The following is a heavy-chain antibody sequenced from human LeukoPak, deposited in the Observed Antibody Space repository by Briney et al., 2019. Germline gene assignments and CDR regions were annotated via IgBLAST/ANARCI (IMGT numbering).Heavy chain of an antibody. J-gene: IGHJ4*02. CDR3: ARGFHGSGSYRYFDH. Sequence: PGGSLRLSCAASGFTVSSQYMSWVRQAPGKGLEWVSVIYSGGTTYYADSVKGRFTISRDNSKNMLDLQMKSLRAEDTAVYYCARGFHGSGSYRYFDHWGQGTLVTVSS. CDR2: IYSGGTT. D-gene: IGHD3-10*01. V-gene: IGHV3-53*01. CDR1: GFTVSSQY.